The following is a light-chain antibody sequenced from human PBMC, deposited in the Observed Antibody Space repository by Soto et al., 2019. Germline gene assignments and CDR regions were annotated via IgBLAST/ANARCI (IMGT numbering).Light chain of an antibody. J-gene: IGKJ4*01. V-gene: IGKV3-11*01. Sequence: EIVLTQSPATLSLSPGERATFSCRASQSVSSYLAWYQQKPGQAPRLLIYDASNRATGIPARFSGSGSGTDFTLTISSLEPEDFAVYYCQQRSNWPLGPTFGGGTKVEIK. CDR1: QSVSSY. CDR2: DAS. CDR3: QQRSNWPLGPT.